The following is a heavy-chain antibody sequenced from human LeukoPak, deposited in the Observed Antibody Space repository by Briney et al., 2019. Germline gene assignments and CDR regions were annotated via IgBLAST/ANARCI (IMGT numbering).Heavy chain of an antibody. V-gene: IGHV3-7*01. CDR2: IKKDGSEK. CDR1: GFTFSRNW. J-gene: IGHJ4*02. D-gene: IGHD1-26*01. CDR3: ARGSYSGNDYYFDY. Sequence: GGSLRLSCAASGFTFSRNWMSWVRQAPGKGLEWVANIKKDGSEKYYVDFVRGRFTISRDNAKDSVYLQMNSLRAEDTALYFCARGSYSGNDYYFDYWGQGTLVTVSS.